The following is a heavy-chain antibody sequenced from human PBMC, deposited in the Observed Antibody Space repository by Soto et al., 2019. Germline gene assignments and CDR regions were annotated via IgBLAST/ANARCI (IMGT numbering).Heavy chain of an antibody. J-gene: IGHJ4*02. CDR2: ISYDGSNK. D-gene: IGHD1-26*01. CDR1: GFTFSSYG. CDR3: ADRPRSGSYPFDC. Sequence: GVSLRLSCAASGFTFSSYGIHWVRQAPGKGLEWVAVISYDGSNKYYADSVKGRFTISRDNSKNTLYLQMNSLRAEDTAVYYFADRPRSGSYPFDCWGKGTLVTVSS. V-gene: IGHV3-30*03.